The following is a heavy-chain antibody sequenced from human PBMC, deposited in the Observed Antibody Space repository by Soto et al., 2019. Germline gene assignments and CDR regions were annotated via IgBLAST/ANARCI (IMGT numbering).Heavy chain of an antibody. CDR2: ISAYNGNT. CDR1: GYTFTSYG. J-gene: IGHJ3*02. D-gene: IGHD6-19*01. V-gene: IGHV1-18*01. CDR3: ARPSSGWRDSGAFDI. Sequence: PSVKASCKASGYTFTSYGISWVRQATGQGLEWMGWISAYNGNTNYAQKLQGRVTMTTDTSTSTAYMELRSLRSDDTAVYFCARPSSGWRDSGAFDIWGQGTMVTVSS.